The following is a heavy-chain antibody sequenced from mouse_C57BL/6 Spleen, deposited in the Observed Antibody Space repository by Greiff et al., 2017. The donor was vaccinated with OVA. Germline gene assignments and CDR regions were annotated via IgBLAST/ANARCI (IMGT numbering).Heavy chain of an antibody. V-gene: IGHV1-26*01. CDR2: INPNNGGT. J-gene: IGHJ4*01. D-gene: IGHD2-4*01. Sequence: EVQLQQSGPELVKPGASVKISCKASGYTFTDYYMNWVKQSHGKSLEWIGDINPNNGGTSYNQKFKGKATLTVDKSSSTAYMELRSLTSEDSAVYYCARRGYYDYGWAMDYWGQGTSVTVSS. CDR1: GYTFTDYY. CDR3: ARRGYYDYGWAMDY.